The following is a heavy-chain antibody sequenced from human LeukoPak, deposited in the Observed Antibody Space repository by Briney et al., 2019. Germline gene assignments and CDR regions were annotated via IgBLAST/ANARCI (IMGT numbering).Heavy chain of an antibody. CDR3: ARAVSGRFDY. J-gene: IGHJ4*02. Sequence: PSETLSLTCTVSGGSMSPYHWGWIRQPPGKGLEWTGYIYYSGSTNYNPSLDSRVTISVNTSKNQFSLRLSSVTAADTAIYYCARAVSGRFDYWGQGTLVTVSS. CDR2: IYYSGST. D-gene: IGHD6-19*01. V-gene: IGHV4-59*08. CDR1: GGSMSPYH.